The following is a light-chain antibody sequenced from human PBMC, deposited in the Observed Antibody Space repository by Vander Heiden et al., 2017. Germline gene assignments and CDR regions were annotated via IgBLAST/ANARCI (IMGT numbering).Light chain of an antibody. CDR3: QAWDSSTVV. CDR1: KLGDEY. V-gene: IGLV3-1*01. CDR2: QDS. Sequence: QELTQPPSVSEATGQTASITCSGDKLGDEYACWYQQKPGQSPVLVIYQDSSRPSWIPERFSGSNSVNTATLTISGTQAMDEADYYCQAWDSSTVVFGGGTKLTVL. J-gene: IGLJ2*01.